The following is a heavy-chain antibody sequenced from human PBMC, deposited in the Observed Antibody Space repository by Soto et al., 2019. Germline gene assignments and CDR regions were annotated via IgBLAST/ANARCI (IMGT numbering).Heavy chain of an antibody. J-gene: IGHJ3*02. D-gene: IGHD5-12*01. CDR3: ARDIPYSGFGKEAFHI. CDR1: GFTFSDYY. CDR2: ISSSGSII. Sequence: PGGSLRLSCAASGFTFSDYYMSWIRQAPGKGLEWVSYISSSGSIINYADYVKGRFTISRDNAKNSLFLQMNSLRAEDTAVYYCARDIPYSGFGKEAFHIWGQGTKVTVSS. V-gene: IGHV3-11*01.